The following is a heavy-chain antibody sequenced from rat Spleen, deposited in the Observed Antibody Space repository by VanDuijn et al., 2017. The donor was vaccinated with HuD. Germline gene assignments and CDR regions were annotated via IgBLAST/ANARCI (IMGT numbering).Heavy chain of an antibody. J-gene: IGHJ4*01. Sequence: EVKLVESGGGLVQPGRSLKLSCAASGFNFNDYWMDWVRQAPGKGLEWIGEINKDSSTINYSPSLKDKFTISRDNAQNTLYLQMSSLQTEDSATYYCARDPSDYYSGEDYVMDAWGQGASVTVSS. V-gene: IGHV4-2*01. CDR2: INKDSSTI. CDR1: GFNFNDYW. D-gene: IGHD1-1*01. CDR3: ARDPSDYYSGEDYVMDA.